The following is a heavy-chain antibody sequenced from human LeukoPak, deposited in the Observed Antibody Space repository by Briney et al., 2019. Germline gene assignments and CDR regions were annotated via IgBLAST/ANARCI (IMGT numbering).Heavy chain of an antibody. CDR1: GFTFSSYS. D-gene: IGHD3-16*02. V-gene: IGHV3-21*01. CDR3: AREGRSYDYVWGSYRSSFDY. J-gene: IGHJ4*02. CDR2: ISSSSSYI. Sequence: GGSLRLSCAASGFTFSSYSMNGVHQAPGKGLEWVSSISSSSSYIYYADSVKGRFTISRDNAKNSLYLQMNSLRAEDTAVYYCAREGRSYDYVWGSYRSSFDYWGQGTLVTVSS.